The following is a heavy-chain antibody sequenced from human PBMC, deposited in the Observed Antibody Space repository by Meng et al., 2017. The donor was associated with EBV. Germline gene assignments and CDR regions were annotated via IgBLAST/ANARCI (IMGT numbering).Heavy chain of an antibody. CDR1: EFSFSNYV. CDR3: ARDLGITGTVLGY. J-gene: IGHJ4*02. Sequence: VELVVSGGGVVQPGRSLRLSCAASEFSFSNYVMHWVRQAPGKGLEWVAVISYDGSKKYYADSVKGRFTISRDNSKNTLYLQMSSLRPEDTAVYYCARDLGITGTVLGYWGQGTLVTVSS. D-gene: IGHD1-20*01. CDR2: ISYDGSKK. V-gene: IGHV3-30-3*01.